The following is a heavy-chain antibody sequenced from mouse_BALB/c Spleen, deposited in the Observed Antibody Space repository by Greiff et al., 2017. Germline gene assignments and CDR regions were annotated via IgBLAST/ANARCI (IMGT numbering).Heavy chain of an antibody. CDR1: GFSLTSYG. CDR2: IWACGST. Sequence: VKLVESGPGLVAPSQSLSISCTVSGFSLTSYGVHWVRQPLGKGLEWLGVIWACGSTNYNSALMSRLSISKYNSKSQVFLKMNSLRTDDTAMYYCARGRMSWVAYWGEETLVTVSA. V-gene: IGHV2-9*02. CDR3: ARGRMSWVAY. J-gene: IGHJ3*01.